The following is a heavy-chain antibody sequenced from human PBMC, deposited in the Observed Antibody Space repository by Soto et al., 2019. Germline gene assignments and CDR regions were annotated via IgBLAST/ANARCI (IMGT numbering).Heavy chain of an antibody. CDR2: IKSITDGGTT. J-gene: IGHJ6*02. V-gene: IGHV3-15*01. CDR3: TTDSADIVVVPATFGMDV. CDR1: GITFSNAW. D-gene: IGHD2-2*01. Sequence: EVQLVESGGGLVKPGGSLRLSCAASGITFSNAWMTWVHQAPGKGLEWVGRIKSITDGGTTDYAAPVKGRSTISRDDSKDTLYLQMNNLRTEDTAVYHCTTDSADIVVVPATFGMDVWGQGTTVTVSS.